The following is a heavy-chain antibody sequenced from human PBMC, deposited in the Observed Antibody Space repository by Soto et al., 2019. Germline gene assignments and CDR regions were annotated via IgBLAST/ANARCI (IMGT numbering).Heavy chain of an antibody. CDR3: ARENCGVTTCGLDY. Sequence: SETLSLTCTVSGGSISSGGHYWSWIRQHPGKGLEWIGHIYYSGNTYYNRSLKSRVTISVDTSKNQFSLKLSSVTAADTAVYYCARENCGVTTCGLDYWGQGTLVTVSS. CDR2: IYYSGNT. J-gene: IGHJ4*02. D-gene: IGHD4-17*01. CDR1: GGSISSGGHY. V-gene: IGHV4-31*03.